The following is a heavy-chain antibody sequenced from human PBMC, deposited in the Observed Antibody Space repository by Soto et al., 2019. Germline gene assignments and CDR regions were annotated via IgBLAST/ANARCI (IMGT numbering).Heavy chain of an antibody. CDR2: INAGNGNT. CDR3: ARDRRPQVTVNFDY. D-gene: IGHD4-4*01. V-gene: IGHV1-3*01. Sequence: ASVKVSCKASGYTFTSYAMHWVRQAPGQRLEWMGWINAGNGNTKYSQKFQGRVTITRDTSASTAYMELSSLRTEDTAVYYCARDRRPQVTVNFDYWGQGTPVTVSS. J-gene: IGHJ4*02. CDR1: GYTFTSYA.